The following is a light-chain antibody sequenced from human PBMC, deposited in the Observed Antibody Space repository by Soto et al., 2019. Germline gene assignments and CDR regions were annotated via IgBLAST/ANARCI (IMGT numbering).Light chain of an antibody. CDR3: SSYAGSNNWV. Sequence: QSALTQPPSASGSLGQSVTISCTGTSSDVGGYNYVSWYQQHPGKAPKVMIYEVSKRPSGVPDRFSGSKSGNTASLTVSGLQAEDEADYYCSSYAGSNNWVFGGGTKVTVL. CDR2: EVS. CDR1: SSDVGGYNY. J-gene: IGLJ3*02. V-gene: IGLV2-8*01.